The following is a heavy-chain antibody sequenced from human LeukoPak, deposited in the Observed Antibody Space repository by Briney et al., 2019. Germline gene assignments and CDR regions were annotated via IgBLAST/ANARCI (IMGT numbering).Heavy chain of an antibody. CDR1: GGSISSGGY. J-gene: IGHJ4*02. Sequence: SGTLSLTCAVSGGSISSGGYWSWLRQPPGQGLEWIGQIYYIGSTNYNPSLESRVIMSLDKSTNQLSLRFNSVTAADTAVYYCARHGSYSLAFWGQGALVTASS. D-gene: IGHD1-26*01. CDR3: ARHGSYSLAF. CDR2: IYYIGST. V-gene: IGHV4-4*02.